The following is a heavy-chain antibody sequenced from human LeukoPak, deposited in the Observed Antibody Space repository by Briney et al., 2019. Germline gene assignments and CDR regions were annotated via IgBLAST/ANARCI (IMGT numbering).Heavy chain of an antibody. CDR2: INSDESTT. CDR1: GFTFSNYW. CDR3: ARDPGTAMGRALDY. D-gene: IGHD5-18*01. J-gene: IGHJ4*02. V-gene: IGHV3-74*01. Sequence: PGGSLRLSCAASGFTFSNYWMHWVRQAPGKGLVWVPRINSDESTTTYADSAKGRFTISRDNAKNTLYLQMNSLRAEDTAVYYCARDPGTAMGRALDYWGQGTLVTVSS.